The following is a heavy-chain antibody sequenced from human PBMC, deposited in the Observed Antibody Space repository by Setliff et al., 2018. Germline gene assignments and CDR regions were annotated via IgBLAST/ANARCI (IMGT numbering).Heavy chain of an antibody. CDR2: VDHSDYA. V-gene: IGHV4-59*08. Sequence: SETLSLTCNVSGDSIGNYYWSWLRQSPGRGLEWIGYVDHSDYANYNPSLTRRVTISVDTSKNQFSLRLSLVTAADTATYYCARQKEYSGRSCFQHWGQGIPVTVSS. J-gene: IGHJ1*01. CDR3: ARQKEYSGRSCFQH. D-gene: IGHD1-26*01. CDR1: GDSIGNYY.